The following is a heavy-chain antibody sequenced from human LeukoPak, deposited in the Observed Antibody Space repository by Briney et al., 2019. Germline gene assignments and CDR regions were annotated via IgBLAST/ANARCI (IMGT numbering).Heavy chain of an antibody. Sequence: PSETLSLTCTASGGSISSYYWSWIRQPPGKGLKWIGYIYYSGSTNYNPSLKSRVTISVDTSKNQFSLKLSSVTAADTAVYYCARHFYSSSWSYYYYMDVWGKGTTVTVSS. J-gene: IGHJ6*03. D-gene: IGHD6-13*01. CDR3: ARHFYSSSWSYYYYMDV. CDR1: GGSISSYY. V-gene: IGHV4-59*08. CDR2: IYYSGST.